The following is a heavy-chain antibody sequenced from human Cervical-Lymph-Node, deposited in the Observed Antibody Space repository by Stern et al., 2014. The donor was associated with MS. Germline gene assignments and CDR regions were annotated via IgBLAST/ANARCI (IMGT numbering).Heavy chain of an antibody. D-gene: IGHD5-12*01. Sequence: EVPLVESGGTLVQPGGSLRLSCAASGFTFRSYALSWVRPAPGQGLGWVAIISGSDGSTFYADSVKGRSTNAEDNPKNPLCLQMTGLKAEDTAVYYWAKVYGSGPFDYWGQGTLVTVAS. CDR2: ISGSDGST. CDR1: GFTFRSYA. J-gene: IGHJ4*02. V-gene: IGHV3-23*04. CDR3: AKVYGSGPFDY.